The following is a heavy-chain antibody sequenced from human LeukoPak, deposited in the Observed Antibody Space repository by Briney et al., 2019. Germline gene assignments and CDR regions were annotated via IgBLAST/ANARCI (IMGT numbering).Heavy chain of an antibody. J-gene: IGHJ4*02. CDR3: ARVEMATIRAFEY. CDR2: INPNSGGT. Sequence: ASVKVSCKASGYTFTGYYMHWVRQAPGQGLEWMGWINPNSGGTNYAQKFQGRVTMTRDTSISTAYMELSRLRSDDRAVYYCARVEMATIRAFEYWGEGPLVTVSS. V-gene: IGHV1-2*02. D-gene: IGHD5-24*01. CDR1: GYTFTGYY.